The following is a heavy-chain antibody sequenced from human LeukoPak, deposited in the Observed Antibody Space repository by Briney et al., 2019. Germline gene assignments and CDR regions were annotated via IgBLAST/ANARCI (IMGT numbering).Heavy chain of an antibody. V-gene: IGHV1-2*02. CDR3: ARDIVVVPAASCWAFDI. J-gene: IGHJ3*02. CDR1: GYTFTGYY. CDR2: INPNSGGT. Sequence: ASVKVSCKASGYTFTGYYMHWVRQAPGQGLEWMGWINPNSGGTNYAQKFQGRVTMTRDTSISTAYMELSRLRSDDTAVYYCARDIVVVPAASCWAFDIWGQGTMVTVSS. D-gene: IGHD2-2*01.